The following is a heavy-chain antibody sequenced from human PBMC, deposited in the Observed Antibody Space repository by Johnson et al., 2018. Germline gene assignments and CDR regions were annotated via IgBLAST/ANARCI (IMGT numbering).Heavy chain of an antibody. J-gene: IGHJ6*03. CDR2: IWYDGSNK. CDR1: GFTFSSYG. V-gene: IGHV3-33*01. D-gene: IGHD3-10*01. Sequence: QVQLVESGGGVVQPGRSLRLSCAASGFTFSSYGMHWVRQAPGKGLEWVAVIWYDGSNKYYADSVKGRFTISRDNSKNTLYMQRNRLRDEDTAVYYCATGGGFPDRYYYYMDVWGKGTTVTVSS. CDR3: ATGGGFPDRYYYYMDV.